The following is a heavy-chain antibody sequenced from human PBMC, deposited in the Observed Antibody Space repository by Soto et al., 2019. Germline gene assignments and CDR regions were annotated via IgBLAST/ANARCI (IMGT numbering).Heavy chain of an antibody. CDR3: ANRTVFRPLDC. V-gene: IGHV4-61*03. CDR2: LSYSGST. J-gene: IGHJ4*02. CDR1: GGSVRSDNYY. Sequence: QVQLQESGPGLVKPSATLSLTCTVSGGSVRSDNYYWIWIRQPPGKGLECIGYLSYSGSTNYHTSLKSRVTISVDTSNNHFSLQLSSVTAADTAVYCCANRTVFRPLDCWGQGTLVTVSS.